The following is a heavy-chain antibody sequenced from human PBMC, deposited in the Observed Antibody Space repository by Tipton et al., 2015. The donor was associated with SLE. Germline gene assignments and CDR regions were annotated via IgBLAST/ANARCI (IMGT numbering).Heavy chain of an antibody. V-gene: IGHV4-61*02. J-gene: IGHJ4*02. Sequence: TLSLTCTVSGDSITGGRYYWSWIRQPVGKGLEWSGRVYTNGGTNSNPSLRSRVAFSIDTSKNQFSLTLSSVTAADTAVYYCARGAPSGYHFDCWGQGTLVTVSS. CDR1: GDSITGGRYY. CDR3: ARGAPSGYHFDC. CDR2: VYTNGGT. D-gene: IGHD3-22*01.